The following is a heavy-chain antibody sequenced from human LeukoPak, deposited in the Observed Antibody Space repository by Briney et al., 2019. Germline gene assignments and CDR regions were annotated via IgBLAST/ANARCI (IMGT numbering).Heavy chain of an antibody. V-gene: IGHV3-7*01. Sequence: GGSLRLSCAASGFTFSSYWMSWVRQAPGKGLEWVANIKQDGSEKYYVDSVKGRFTISRDNAKNSLYLQMNSLRAEDTAVYYCARDPGKYCSSTSCYTSWGQGTLVTDST. CDR2: IKQDGSEK. J-gene: IGHJ5*02. D-gene: IGHD2-2*02. CDR1: GFTFSSYW. CDR3: ARDPGKYCSSTSCYTS.